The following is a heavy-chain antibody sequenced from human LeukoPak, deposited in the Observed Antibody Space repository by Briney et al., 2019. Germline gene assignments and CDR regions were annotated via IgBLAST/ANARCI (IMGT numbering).Heavy chain of an antibody. CDR1: GGSISSYY. D-gene: IGHD2-2*01. J-gene: IGHJ4*02. CDR3: ARQGPVVVPAARSVYFDY. Sequence: PSETLSLTCTVSGGSISSYYWSWIRQPPGKGLEWIGYIYYSGSTNYNPSLKSRVTISVDTSKNQFSLKLSSVTAADTAVYYCARQGPVVVPAARSVYFDYWGQGTLVTVSS. CDR2: IYYSGST. V-gene: IGHV4-59*08.